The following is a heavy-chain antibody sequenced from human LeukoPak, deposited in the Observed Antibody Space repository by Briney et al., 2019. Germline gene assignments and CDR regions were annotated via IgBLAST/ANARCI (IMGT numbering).Heavy chain of an antibody. CDR3: ARTTEGYAGGPGYSYYYCMDV. V-gene: IGHV4-59*01. D-gene: IGHD5-12*01. Sequence: PSETLSLTCTVSSGSISSYYWSWIRQPQGKGLEWFVYIHYSGSTHYNPSLKSRVTILVETSKNQVSLKLRSVTAADTDVYYCARTTEGYAGGPGYSYYYCMDVWGKGTTVTISS. CDR1: SGSISSYY. CDR2: IHYSGST. J-gene: IGHJ6*03.